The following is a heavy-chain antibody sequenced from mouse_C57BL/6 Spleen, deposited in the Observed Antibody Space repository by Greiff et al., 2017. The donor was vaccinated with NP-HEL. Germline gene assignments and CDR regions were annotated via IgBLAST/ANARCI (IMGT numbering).Heavy chain of an antibody. CDR2: IYPGDGDT. J-gene: IGHJ1*03. Sequence: QVQLKESGPELVKPGASVKISCKASGYAFSSSWMNWVKQRPGKGLEWIGRIYPGDGDTNYNGKFKGKATLTADKSSSTAYMQLSSLTSEDSAVYVCARSYYGSSYDWYFDVWGTGTTVTVSS. D-gene: IGHD1-1*01. CDR1: GYAFSSSW. CDR3: ARSYYGSSYDWYFDV. V-gene: IGHV1-82*01.